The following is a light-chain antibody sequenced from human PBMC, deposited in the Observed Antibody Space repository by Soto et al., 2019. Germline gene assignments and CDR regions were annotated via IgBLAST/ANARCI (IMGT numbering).Light chain of an antibody. CDR3: QQSFITPPLT. J-gene: IGKJ4*01. CDR2: GAS. CDR1: QSISTY. V-gene: IGKV1-39*01. Sequence: DVQMTQPPSSLSASIGDRITITCRASQSISTYLKWYQQKPVKAPNLLIYGASTLQSGVPSRFSGRGSATDFTLTISSLQPEDFATYYCQQSFITPPLTFGGGTKVDIK.